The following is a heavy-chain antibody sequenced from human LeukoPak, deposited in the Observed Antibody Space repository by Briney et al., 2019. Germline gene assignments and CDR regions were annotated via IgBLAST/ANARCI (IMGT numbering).Heavy chain of an antibody. CDR1: PDSTTSNF. D-gene: IGHD1-14*01. J-gene: IGHJ4*02. V-gene: IGHV4-4*02. CDR2: IHRSGST. CDR3: AREIVGGFNPGAY. Sequence: SETLSLTCTVSPDSTTSNFWSWVRQPPGKGLEWIGEIHRSGSTNYNPSLQSRVTMSIDRSKNQIALELSSVTAADTAVYYCAREIVGGFNPGAYWGQGTLVTASS.